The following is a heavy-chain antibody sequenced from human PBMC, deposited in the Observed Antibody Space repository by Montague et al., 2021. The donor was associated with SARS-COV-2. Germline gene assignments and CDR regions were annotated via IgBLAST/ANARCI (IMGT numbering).Heavy chain of an antibody. CDR2: ISSTGSTI. Sequence: SLRLSCAASGFTFSSYEMNWVRQAPGKGLEWVSYISSTGSTIFYXDSVKGRFTISRDNAKNSLYLQMNSLRAEDTAVYYCASRAPTRIVLMVYAIGGYFGYWGQGTLVTVSS. D-gene: IGHD2-8*01. J-gene: IGHJ4*02. V-gene: IGHV3-48*03. CDR1: GFTFSSYE. CDR3: ASRAPTRIVLMVYAIGGYFGY.